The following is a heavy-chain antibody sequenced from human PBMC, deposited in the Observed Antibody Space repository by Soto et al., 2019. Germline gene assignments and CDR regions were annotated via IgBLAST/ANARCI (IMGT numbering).Heavy chain of an antibody. CDR3: ARGPVASYYYYYGMDV. V-gene: IGHV3-30-3*01. CDR1: GFTFSSYA. J-gene: IGHJ6*02. CDR2: ISYDGSNK. Sequence: GESLRLSCADYGFTFSSYAMHWVRQAPGKGLEWVAVISYDGSNKYYADSVKGRFTFSRYNYNNTLYLQMNSLRAEDTAVFYCARGPVASYYYYYGMDVWGQGTTVTVSS. D-gene: IGHD5-12*01.